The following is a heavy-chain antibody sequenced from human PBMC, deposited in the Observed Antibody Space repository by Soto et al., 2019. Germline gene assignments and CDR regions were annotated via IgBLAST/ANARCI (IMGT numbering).Heavy chain of an antibody. D-gene: IGHD6-19*01. CDR3: ARDLLVSSGWFFYDY. Sequence: PGGSLRLSCAASGFTFSSYSMNWVRQAPGKGLEWVSYISSSSSTIYYADSVKGRFTISRDNSKNTLYLQINSLRVEDTAVYYCARDLLVSSGWFFYDYWGQGTLVTVSS. J-gene: IGHJ4*02. CDR1: GFTFSSYS. V-gene: IGHV3-48*01. CDR2: ISSSSSTI.